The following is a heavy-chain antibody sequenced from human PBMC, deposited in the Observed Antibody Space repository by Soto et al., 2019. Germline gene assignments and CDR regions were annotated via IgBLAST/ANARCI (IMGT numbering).Heavy chain of an antibody. CDR3: ASLDFDWLLSH. D-gene: IGHD3-9*01. CDR2: IYYSGST. J-gene: IGHJ4*02. V-gene: IGHV4-59*08. CDR1: GGSISSYY. Sequence: PSETLSLTCTVSGGSISSYYWSWIRQPPGKGLEWIGYIYYSGSTNYNPSLKSRVTISVDTSKNQFSLKLSSVTAADTAVYYCASLDFDWLLSHWGQGTLVTVSS.